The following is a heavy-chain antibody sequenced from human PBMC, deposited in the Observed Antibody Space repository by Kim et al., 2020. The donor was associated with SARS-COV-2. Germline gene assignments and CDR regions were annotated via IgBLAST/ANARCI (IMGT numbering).Heavy chain of an antibody. D-gene: IGHD3-22*01. CDR1: GFTFSSYS. J-gene: IGHJ4*02. Sequence: GGSLRLSCAASGFTFSSYSMNWVRQAPGKGLEWVSSISSSSSYIYYADSVKGRFTISRDNAKNSLYLQMNSLRAEDTAVYYCARAGYYYDSSGYGTADYWGQGTLVTVSS. CDR2: ISSSSSYI. CDR3: ARAGYYYDSSGYGTADY. V-gene: IGHV3-21*01.